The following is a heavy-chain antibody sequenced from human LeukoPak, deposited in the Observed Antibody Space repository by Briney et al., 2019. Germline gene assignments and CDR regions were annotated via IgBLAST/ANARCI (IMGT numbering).Heavy chain of an antibody. CDR2: IYYSGNT. D-gene: IGHD3-3*01. V-gene: IGHV4-59*08. J-gene: IGHJ5*02. Sequence: PSETLSLTCTVSGGSISSYYWSWIRQPPGKGLEWIGYIYYSGNTNYNPSLKSRVTISVDMSKNQFSLKLSSVTAADTAVYYCARHKRYYDCGRFDPWGQGTLVTVSS. CDR3: ARHKRYYDCGRFDP. CDR1: GGSISSYY.